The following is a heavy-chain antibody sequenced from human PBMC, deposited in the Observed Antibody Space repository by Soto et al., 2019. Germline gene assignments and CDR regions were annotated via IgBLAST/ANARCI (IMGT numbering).Heavy chain of an antibody. J-gene: IGHJ6*02. Sequence: QVQLVESGGGVVQPGRSLRLSCAASGFTFSSYSMHWVRQAPGKGLEWVAVIWYDGSNKYYADSVKGRCTISRDNSKNSLDLEMNTLRAEDTAVYHCARDSSRYDFCSGYYSLLYGMDVWGQGTTVTVSS. CDR2: IWYDGSNK. CDR1: GFTFSSYS. CDR3: ARDSSRYDFCSGYYSLLYGMDV. D-gene: IGHD3-3*01. V-gene: IGHV3-33*01.